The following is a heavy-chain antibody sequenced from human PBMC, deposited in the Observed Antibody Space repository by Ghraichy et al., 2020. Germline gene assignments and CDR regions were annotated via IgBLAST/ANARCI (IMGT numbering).Heavy chain of an antibody. CDR3: ARTWGSSSWYSLKNYYYYGMDV. CDR1: GYTFTSYV. CDR2: ISSYNGNT. Sequence: ASVKVSCKASGYTFTSYVISWVRQAPGQGLEWMGWISSYNGNTNYAQKLQGRVTMTTDTSTSTAYMELRSLRSDDTAVYYCARTWGSSSWYSLKNYYYYGMDVWGQGTTVTVPS. V-gene: IGHV1-18*01. D-gene: IGHD6-13*01. J-gene: IGHJ6*02.